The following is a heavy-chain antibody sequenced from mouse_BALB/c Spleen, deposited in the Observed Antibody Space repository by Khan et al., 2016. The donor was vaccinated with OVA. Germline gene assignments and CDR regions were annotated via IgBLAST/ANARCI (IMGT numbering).Heavy chain of an antibody. Sequence: QIQLVQSGPGLVAPSQSLSITCTISGFSLTNYGVHWVRQPPGKGLEWLVVIWSDGSTTYNSALKSRLTISKDNSKSQVFLKMDSLQSEDTAVYFCARQPYYHYNIMDYWGQGTSVNVSS. CDR3: ARQPYYHYNIMDY. J-gene: IGHJ4*01. D-gene: IGHD2-10*01. V-gene: IGHV2-6-1*01. CDR2: IWSDGST. CDR1: GFSLTNYG.